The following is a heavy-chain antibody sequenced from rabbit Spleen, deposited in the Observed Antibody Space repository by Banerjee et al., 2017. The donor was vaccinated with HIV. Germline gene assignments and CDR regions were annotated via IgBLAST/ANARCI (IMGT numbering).Heavy chain of an antibody. D-gene: IGHD2-1*01. Sequence: QEQLEESGGDLVKPGASLTLTCTASGFDLSSYYYMCWVRQAPGKGLEWIAYIYTSSGSTYYANWAKGRFTISRTSSTTVTLRMTSLTAADRATYFCARDLVGVIGWNLYLWGPGTLVTVS. V-gene: IGHV1S45*01. CDR2: IYTSSGST. J-gene: IGHJ6*01. CDR3: ARDLVGVIGWNLYL. CDR1: GFDLSSYYY.